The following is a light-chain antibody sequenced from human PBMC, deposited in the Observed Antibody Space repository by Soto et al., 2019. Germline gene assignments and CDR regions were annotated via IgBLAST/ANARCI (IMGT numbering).Light chain of an antibody. J-gene: IGKJ1*01. CDR3: QQYNNWPRT. CDR2: DAS. Sequence: ETVMTQSPATLSVSPGERATLSCRASQSVRSTLAWYQQKPGRAPRLLIYDASTRATGIPARFSGSGSGTEFTLTISSLQSEDFAVYYCQQYNNWPRTFGQGTKVDIK. V-gene: IGKV3-15*01. CDR1: QSVRST.